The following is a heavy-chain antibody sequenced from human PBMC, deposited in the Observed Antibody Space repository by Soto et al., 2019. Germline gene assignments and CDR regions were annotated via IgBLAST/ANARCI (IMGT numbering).Heavy chain of an antibody. CDR1: GFIFSGSA. CDR3: ARVGSGGGGDY. Sequence: RLSCVASGFIFSGSAMYWVRQAPGKGLEWVGVISPDGTNKYYVDSVKGRFSISRDDSENTLFLQMNSLGPDDTAVYYCARVGSGGGGDYWGQGSLVTVSS. V-gene: IGHV3-30*04. CDR2: ISPDGTNK. D-gene: IGHD1-26*01. J-gene: IGHJ4*02.